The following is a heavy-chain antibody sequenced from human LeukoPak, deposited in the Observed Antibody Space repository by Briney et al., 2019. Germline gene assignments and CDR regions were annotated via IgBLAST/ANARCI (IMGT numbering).Heavy chain of an antibody. V-gene: IGHV3-23*01. Sequence: PGGSLRLSCAASGFTFSSYAMSWVRQAPGKGLEWVSAISGSGGSTYYADSVKGRFTISRDNSKNTLYLQMNSLRAEDTAVYYFAKSYDRRGYYVGYFDYWGQGTLVTVSS. CDR1: GFTFSSYA. D-gene: IGHD3-22*01. CDR3: AKSYDRRGYYVGYFDY. J-gene: IGHJ4*02. CDR2: ISGSGGST.